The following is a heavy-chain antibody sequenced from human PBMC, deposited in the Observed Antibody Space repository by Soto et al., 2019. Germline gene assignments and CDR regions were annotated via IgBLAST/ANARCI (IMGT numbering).Heavy chain of an antibody. CDR3: VKERGSGSRHVMAV. CDR2: IWFDGSNI. J-gene: IGHJ6*02. V-gene: IGHV3-33*06. Sequence: PGGSLRLSCATSGFTFSIYGMHWVRQAPGKGLEWVAVIWFDGSNIYSADSVKGRFTISRDNSKNTLYLQMNSLRADDTAVYYCVKERGSGSRHVMAVWGQGTPVTVSS. CDR1: GFTFSIYG. D-gene: IGHD3-16*01.